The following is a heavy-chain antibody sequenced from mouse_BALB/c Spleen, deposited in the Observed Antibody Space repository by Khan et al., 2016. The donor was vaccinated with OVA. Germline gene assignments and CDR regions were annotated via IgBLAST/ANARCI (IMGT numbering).Heavy chain of an antibody. Sequence: VQLKESGPGLVAPSQSLSITCTVSGFSLSRYNIHWVRQPPGKGLEWLGMIWGGGGTDYNSTLKSRLNISKDNSKSQVFLKMNSLQTEDTAMYYCARADYRYDGYYAMDYWGQGTSVTVSS. J-gene: IGHJ4*01. V-gene: IGHV2-6-4*01. D-gene: IGHD2-14*01. CDR2: IWGGGGT. CDR1: GFSLSRYN. CDR3: ARADYRYDGYYAMDY.